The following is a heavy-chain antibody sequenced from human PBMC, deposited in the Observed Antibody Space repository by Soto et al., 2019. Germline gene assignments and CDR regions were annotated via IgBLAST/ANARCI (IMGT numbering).Heavy chain of an antibody. Sequence: SETLSLTCTVFGGSISSYYWSWIRQPPGKGLEWIGYIYYSGSTNYNPSLKIRVTISVDTSKNQFSLKLSSVTAADTAVYYCAREAPYYYDSSGYLDYWGQGTLVTVSS. D-gene: IGHD3-22*01. CDR1: GGSISSYY. V-gene: IGHV4-59*01. CDR2: IYYSGST. CDR3: AREAPYYYDSSGYLDY. J-gene: IGHJ4*02.